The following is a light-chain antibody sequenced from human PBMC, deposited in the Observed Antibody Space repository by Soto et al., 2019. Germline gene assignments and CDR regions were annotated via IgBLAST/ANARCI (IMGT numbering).Light chain of an antibody. J-gene: IGKJ2*01. CDR3: QQYNDWPPGYT. V-gene: IGKV3-15*01. Sequence: EIVLTQSPATLSLSPGERATLSCRASQSVSSYLAWYQQKPGQAPRLLIYDASTRATGIPARFSGSGSGTDFTLTISGLQSEDFAVYYCQQYNDWPPGYTFGQGTKV. CDR2: DAS. CDR1: QSVSSY.